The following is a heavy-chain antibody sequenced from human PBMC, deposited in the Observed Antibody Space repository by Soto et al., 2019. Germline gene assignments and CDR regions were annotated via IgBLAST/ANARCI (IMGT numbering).Heavy chain of an antibody. CDR3: ASGHIVVVPAAIPPDYYYYYYGMDV. Sequence: GESLKISCKGSGYSFTSYWISWVRQMPGKGLEWMVRIDPSDSYTNYSPSFQGHVTISADKSISTAYLQWSSLKASDTAMYYCASGHIVVVPAAIPPDYYYYYYGMDVWGQGTTVTVSS. CDR2: IDPSDSYT. D-gene: IGHD2-2*01. CDR1: GYSFTSYW. J-gene: IGHJ6*02. V-gene: IGHV5-10-1*01.